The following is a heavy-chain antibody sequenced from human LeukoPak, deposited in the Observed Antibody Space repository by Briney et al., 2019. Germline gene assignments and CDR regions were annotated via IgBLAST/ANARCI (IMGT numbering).Heavy chain of an antibody. CDR2: IWYDGSNK. CDR1: GFTFSSYD. V-gene: IGHV3-33*01. J-gene: IGHJ4*02. Sequence: GGSLRLSCAASGFTFSSYDMHWVRQAPGKGLEWVAVIWYDGSNKYYADSVKGRFTISRDNSKNTLYLQMNSLRAEDTAVYYCARTSRGDYFDYWGQGTLVTVSS. D-gene: IGHD3-10*01. CDR3: ARTSRGDYFDY.